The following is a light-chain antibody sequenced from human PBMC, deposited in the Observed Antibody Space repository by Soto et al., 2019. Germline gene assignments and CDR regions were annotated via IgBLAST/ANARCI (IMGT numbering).Light chain of an antibody. Sequence: QSVLTQHPSASGSPGQSVTISCTGTGSVVGGYNYVSWYQQHPGKAPKLMIYEVSKRPSGVPDRFSGSKSGNTASLTVSGLQAEDEADYYCSSYAGSNNVVFGGGTKVTV. CDR3: SSYAGSNNVV. V-gene: IGLV2-8*01. CDR1: GSVVGGYNY. CDR2: EVS. J-gene: IGLJ2*01.